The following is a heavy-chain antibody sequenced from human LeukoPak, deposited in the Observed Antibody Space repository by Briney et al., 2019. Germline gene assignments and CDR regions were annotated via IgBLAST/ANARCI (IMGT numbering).Heavy chain of an antibody. CDR3: ARVGSSWYSHDAFDI. J-gene: IGHJ3*02. CDR2: IFPSGGEI. Sequence: PGGSLRLSCAASGFTFSTFAMIWVRQPPGKGLEWVSSIFPSGGEIHYADSVKGRFTISRDNAKNSLYLQMNSLRAEDTAVYYCARVGSSWYSHDAFDIWGQGTMVTVSS. V-gene: IGHV3-21*01. D-gene: IGHD6-13*01. CDR1: GFTFSTFA.